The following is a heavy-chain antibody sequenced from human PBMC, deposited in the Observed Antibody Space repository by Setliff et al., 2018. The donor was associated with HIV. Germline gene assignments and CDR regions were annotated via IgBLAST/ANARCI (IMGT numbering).Heavy chain of an antibody. D-gene: IGHD2-2*03. CDR3: ARLNDGFYYYYYMDV. Sequence: PSETLSLTCAVYGGSFSSYTMNWVRQPPGKGLEWIGSIYYSGSTYYNPSLKSRVTISVDTSKNQFSLKLSSVTAADTAVYYCARLNDGFYYYYYMDVWGKGTTVTVSS. J-gene: IGHJ6*03. CDR1: GGSFSSYT. CDR2: IYYSGST. V-gene: IGHV4-39*01.